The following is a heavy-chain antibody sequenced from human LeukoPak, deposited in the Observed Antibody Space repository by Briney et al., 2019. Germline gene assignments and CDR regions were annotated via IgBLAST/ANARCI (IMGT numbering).Heavy chain of an antibody. CDR1: GFTFSSYA. V-gene: IGHV3-23*01. D-gene: IGHD2-15*01. J-gene: IGHJ4*02. Sequence: GGSLRLSCAASGFTFSSYAMSWVRQAPGKGLEWVSAISGSGGSTYYADSVKGRFTISRDNSKNTLYLQMNSLRAEDTAVYYCAKAKFYCSGGSCYPDYFDHWGQGTLVTVSS. CDR2: ISGSGGST. CDR3: AKAKFYCSGGSCYPDYFDH.